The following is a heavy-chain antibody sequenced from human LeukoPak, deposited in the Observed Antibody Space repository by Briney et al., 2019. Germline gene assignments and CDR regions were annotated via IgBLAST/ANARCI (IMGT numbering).Heavy chain of an antibody. J-gene: IGHJ4*02. Sequence: ASVKVSCKASGYSFTRYYIHWVRQAPGQGRGYMGMIDPNTGTTWYSQKFQGTVTMTRDTSTSTVSMELSSLRSDDTAIYYCARELPGSCYFDYWGQGTLVSVSS. V-gene: IGHV1-46*01. CDR2: IDPNTGTT. CDR3: ARELPGSCYFDY. D-gene: IGHD1-1*01. CDR1: GYSFTRYY.